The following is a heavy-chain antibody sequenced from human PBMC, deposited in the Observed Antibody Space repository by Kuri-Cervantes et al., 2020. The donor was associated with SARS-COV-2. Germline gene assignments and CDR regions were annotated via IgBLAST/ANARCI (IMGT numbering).Heavy chain of an antibody. J-gene: IGHJ5*02. D-gene: IGHD2-2*01. CDR2: IYTSGST. CDR1: GGSISSGSYY. CDR3: ARDHSPISDPIVVVPAASWFDP. Sequence: SETLSLTCTVSGGSISSGSYYWSWIRQPAGKGLEWIGRIYTSGSTNYNPSLKSRVTISVDTSKNQFSLKLSSVTAADTAVYYCARDHSPISDPIVVVPAASWFDPWGQGTLVTVSS. V-gene: IGHV4-61*02.